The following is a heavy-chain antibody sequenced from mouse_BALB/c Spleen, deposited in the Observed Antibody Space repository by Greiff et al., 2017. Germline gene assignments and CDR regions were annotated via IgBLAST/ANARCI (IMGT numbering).Heavy chain of an antibody. Sequence: EVQRVESGGGLVKPGGSLKLSCAASGFTFSDYYMYWVRQTPEKRLEWVATISDGGSYTYYPDSVKGRFTISRDNAKNNLYLQMSSLKSEDTAMYYCARDMDEYAMDYWGQGTSVTVSS. D-gene: IGHD1-1*02. J-gene: IGHJ4*01. CDR1: GFTFSDYY. CDR2: ISDGGSYT. V-gene: IGHV5-4*02. CDR3: ARDMDEYAMDY.